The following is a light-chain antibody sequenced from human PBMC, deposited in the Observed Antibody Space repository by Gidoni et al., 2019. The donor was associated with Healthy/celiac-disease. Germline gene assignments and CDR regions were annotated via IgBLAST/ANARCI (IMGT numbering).Light chain of an antibody. CDR2: AAS. J-gene: IGKJ3*01. Sequence: QSESFLSASEGDRVTITCRASQGISSYLAWYQQKPGKDPKLLIYAASTLQSGVPSRFSGSGSGTEFTLTINSLQPEDFATYYCQQLNSYPPFTFGPXTKVDIK. CDR3: QQLNSYPPFT. V-gene: IGKV1-9*01. CDR1: QGISSY.